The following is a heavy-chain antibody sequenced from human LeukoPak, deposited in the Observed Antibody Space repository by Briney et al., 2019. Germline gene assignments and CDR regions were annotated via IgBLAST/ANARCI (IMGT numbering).Heavy chain of an antibody. Sequence: GGSLRLSCTTSGFTFSSYALSWVRQAPGKGLEWVSGIRVSGSTYYPDSVTGRFTISRDNAKNSLYLQMNSLRAEDTAVYYCARGGQYYGSGNWFDPWGQGTLVTVSS. D-gene: IGHD3-10*01. CDR2: IRVSGST. CDR3: ARGGQYYGSGNWFDP. J-gene: IGHJ5*02. CDR1: GFTFSSYA. V-gene: IGHV3-23*01.